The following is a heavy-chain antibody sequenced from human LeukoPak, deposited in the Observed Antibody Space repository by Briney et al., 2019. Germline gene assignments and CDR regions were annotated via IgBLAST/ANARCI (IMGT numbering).Heavy chain of an antibody. D-gene: IGHD3-22*01. CDR2: ISWNSGSI. V-gene: IGHV3-9*01. Sequence: PGRSLRLSCAASGFTFDDYAMHWVRQAPGKGLEWVSGISWNSGSIGYADSVKGRFTISRDNAKNSLYLQMNSLRAEDTALYYCAKDIAMIVVVYAFDIWGQGTMVTVSS. CDR3: AKDIAMIVVVYAFDI. CDR1: GFTFDDYA. J-gene: IGHJ3*02.